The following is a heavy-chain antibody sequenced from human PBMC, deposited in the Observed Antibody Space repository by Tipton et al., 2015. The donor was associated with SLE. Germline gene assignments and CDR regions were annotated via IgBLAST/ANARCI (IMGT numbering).Heavy chain of an antibody. CDR1: GGSFSGYY. CDR2: INHSGST. J-gene: IGHJ6*03. V-gene: IGHV4-34*01. Sequence: TLSLTCAVYGGSFSGYYWSWIRQPPGKGLEWIGEINHSGSTNYNPSLKSRVTISVDTSKDQFSLKLSSVTAADTAVYYCARLLPSGFHYCSYDMDVWGKGSPVTVSS. CDR3: ARLLPSGFHYCSYDMDV. D-gene: IGHD3-22*01.